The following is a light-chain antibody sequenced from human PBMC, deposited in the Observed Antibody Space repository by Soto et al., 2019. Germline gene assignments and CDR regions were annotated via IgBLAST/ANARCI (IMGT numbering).Light chain of an antibody. CDR2: GAS. J-gene: IGKJ1*01. V-gene: IGKV3-15*01. CDR3: QQYNRWPLT. CDR1: QSVVTN. Sequence: EIVMTQFPATLSVSPGERATLSCRASQSVVTNLAWYQHKPGQAPRLLIHGASTRATGFPDRFSSSGSGTDFTLIISNMQSEDFALYYCQQYNRWPLTCGQGTKVEV.